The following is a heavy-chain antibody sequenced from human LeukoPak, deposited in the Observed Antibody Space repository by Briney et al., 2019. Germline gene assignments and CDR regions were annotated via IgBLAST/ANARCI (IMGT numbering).Heavy chain of an antibody. J-gene: IGHJ6*03. V-gene: IGHV3-23*01. CDR3: AKNRGAGSHYYYHMNV. Sequence: GGSLRLSCAASGFTVSNNYMNWVRQAAGKGLEWVSLISGSGGGTYYADSVKGRFTISRDNSKNTLYLQLNSLRVEDTAVYYCAKNRGAGSHYYYHMNVWGKGTTVTVSS. CDR2: ISGSGGGT. D-gene: IGHD1-26*01. CDR1: GFTVSNNY.